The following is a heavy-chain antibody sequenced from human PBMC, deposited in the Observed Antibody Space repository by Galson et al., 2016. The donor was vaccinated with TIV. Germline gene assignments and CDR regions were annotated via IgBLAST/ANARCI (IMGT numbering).Heavy chain of an antibody. CDR1: GFTFDNYW. D-gene: IGHD3-22*01. Sequence: SLRLSCAASGFTFDNYWMTWVRQAPGRGLEWVGSVKHDGSETKFGDSVKGRFTNSRDNAKKSLYLQMNSLRAEDTAVDYCARSITRMVLVQYWYFDLWGRGTLVTVSS. CDR2: VKHDGSET. CDR3: ARSITRMVLVQYWYFDL. J-gene: IGHJ2*01. V-gene: IGHV3-7*05.